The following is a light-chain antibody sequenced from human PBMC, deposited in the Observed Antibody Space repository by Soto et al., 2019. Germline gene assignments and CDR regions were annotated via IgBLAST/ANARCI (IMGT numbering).Light chain of an antibody. J-gene: IGLJ1*01. CDR1: SSDVGSYHY. CDR2: DVT. Sequence: QSALTQPRSVSGSPGQSVTLSCTGTSSDVGSYHYVSWYQHHPGKAPKLMIYDVTKRPSGVPDRFSGSKSGNTASLTISGLQAEDEADYYCGSSAGSYSYVFGTGTKLTVL. V-gene: IGLV2-11*01. CDR3: GSSAGSYSYV.